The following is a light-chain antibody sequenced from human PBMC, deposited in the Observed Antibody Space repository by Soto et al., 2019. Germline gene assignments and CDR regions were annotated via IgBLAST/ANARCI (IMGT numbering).Light chain of an antibody. CDR1: QSITRN. CDR2: GAS. CDR3: QQRSNWPLT. J-gene: IGKJ4*01. Sequence: EIVMTQSPATLSVSPGERATLSCRASQSITRNLAWYQQSPGQAPRLLIYGASTRATGIPARFSGSGSGTEFTLTINSLQSEDFAVYYCQQRSNWPLTFGGGTKVDIK. V-gene: IGKV3-15*01.